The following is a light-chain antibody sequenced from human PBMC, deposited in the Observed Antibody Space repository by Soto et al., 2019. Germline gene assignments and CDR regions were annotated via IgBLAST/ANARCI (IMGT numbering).Light chain of an antibody. J-gene: IGLJ1*01. Sequence: QYVLTQPASVSESPGQSIAISCTGNSSDVGGYNYVSWYQQHPGKAPKLMIYDVSNRPSGVSDRFSGSKSGNTASLTISGFQAEDEADYYCSSYTSSSTDVFGTGTKLTVL. CDR1: SSDVGGYNY. CDR3: SSYTSSSTDV. V-gene: IGLV2-14*01. CDR2: DVS.